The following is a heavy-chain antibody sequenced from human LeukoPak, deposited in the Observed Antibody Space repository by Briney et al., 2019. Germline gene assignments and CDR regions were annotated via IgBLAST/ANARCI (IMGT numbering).Heavy chain of an antibody. J-gene: IGHJ4*02. CDR1: GGSLSGYY. V-gene: IGHV4-34*01. Sequence: SETLSLTCAVYGGSLSGYYWSWIRQAPGKGLEWIGEINHSGSTNYNPSLKSRVTTSVDTSKKQFSLKLTSVSAADTAMYYCARGLGQLAPGGYWGQGTLVTVSS. D-gene: IGHD6-6*01. CDR3: ARGLGQLAPGGY. CDR2: INHSGST.